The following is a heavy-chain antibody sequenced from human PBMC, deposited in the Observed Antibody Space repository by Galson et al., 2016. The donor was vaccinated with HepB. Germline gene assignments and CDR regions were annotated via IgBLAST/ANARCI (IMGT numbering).Heavy chain of an antibody. Sequence: QSGAEVKKPGESLKISCKGSGYNFADYWIGWVRQTPGKGLEWMGIIYPGDSDARYSLSFQGHVTISSDIVFMDVGSLTSEDTAVYYCVRDGNEGAAAGPSGVGYYGMDVWGQGTTVTVSS. V-gene: IGHV5-51*01. CDR3: VRDGNEGAAAGPSGVGYYGMDV. CDR1: GYNFADYW. CDR2: IYPGDSDA. J-gene: IGHJ6*02. D-gene: IGHD6-13*01.